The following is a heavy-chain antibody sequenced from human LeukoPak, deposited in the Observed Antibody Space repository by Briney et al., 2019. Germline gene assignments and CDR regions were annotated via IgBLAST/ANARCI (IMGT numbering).Heavy chain of an antibody. D-gene: IGHD1-26*01. Sequence: SETLSLTCTVSGGSVDSGSYYWNWIRQPPGKGLEWIGYIYYSGSTNYNPSLKSRVTISVDTSKNQFSLKLSSVTAADTAVYYCARAAYSGSYHSDYWGQGTLVTVSS. CDR1: GGSVDSGSYY. CDR2: IYYSGST. V-gene: IGHV4-61*01. CDR3: ARAAYSGSYHSDY. J-gene: IGHJ4*02.